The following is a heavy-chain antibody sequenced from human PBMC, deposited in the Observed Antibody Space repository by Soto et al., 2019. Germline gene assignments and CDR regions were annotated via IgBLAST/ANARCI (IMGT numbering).Heavy chain of an antibody. V-gene: IGHV4-30-4*01. CDR3: ARGYDYYDSSGREIPYLLEN. J-gene: IGHJ4*02. CDR1: GGSISSGDYY. CDR2: IYYSGST. D-gene: IGHD3-22*01. Sequence: QVQLQESGPGLVKPSQTLSLTCTVSGGSISSGDYYWSWIRQPPGKGLEWIGYIYYSGSTYYNPSLKSRVTISVDTSKNQFSLKLSSVTAADTAVYYCARGYDYYDSSGREIPYLLENWGQGTLVTVSS.